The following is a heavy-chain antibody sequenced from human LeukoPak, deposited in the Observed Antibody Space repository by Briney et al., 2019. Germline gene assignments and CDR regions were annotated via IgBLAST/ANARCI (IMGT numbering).Heavy chain of an antibody. Sequence: SETLSLTCTVSGGSISSYYWGWIRQPPGKGLEWIGSIYYSGSTYYNPSLKSRVTISVDTSKNQFSLKLSSVTAADTAVYYCARETMTTVAFDIWGQGTMVTVSS. CDR3: ARETMTTVAFDI. CDR2: IYYSGST. V-gene: IGHV4-39*07. CDR1: GGSISSYY. D-gene: IGHD4-11*01. J-gene: IGHJ3*02.